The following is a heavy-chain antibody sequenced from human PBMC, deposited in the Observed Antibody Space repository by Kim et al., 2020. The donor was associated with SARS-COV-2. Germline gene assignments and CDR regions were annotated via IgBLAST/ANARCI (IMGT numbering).Heavy chain of an antibody. J-gene: IGHJ4*02. CDR3: AREVVVITVFDY. D-gene: IGHD3-22*01. V-gene: IGHV4-30-4*01. CDR1: GGSISSGDYY. CDR2: IYYSGST. Sequence: SETLSLTCTVSGGSISSGDYYWSWIRQPPGKGLEWIGYIYYSGSTYYNPSLKSRVTISVDTSKNQFSLKLSSVTAADTAVYYCAREVVVITVFDYWGQGTLVTVSS.